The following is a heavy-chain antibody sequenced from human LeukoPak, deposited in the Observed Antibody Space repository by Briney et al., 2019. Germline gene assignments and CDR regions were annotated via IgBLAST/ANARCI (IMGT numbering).Heavy chain of an antibody. J-gene: IGHJ5*02. CDR2: IYYIGST. CDR1: GGSISSYY. CDR3: ATGAGGWFDP. V-gene: IGHV4-59*01. Sequence: SETLSLTCTVSGGSISSYYCNWIRQPPGKGLEWIGYIYYIGSTNYNPSLKSRVTISVETSKSQFSLKLNSVTAADTAVYYCATGAGGWFDPWGQGTLVTVSS.